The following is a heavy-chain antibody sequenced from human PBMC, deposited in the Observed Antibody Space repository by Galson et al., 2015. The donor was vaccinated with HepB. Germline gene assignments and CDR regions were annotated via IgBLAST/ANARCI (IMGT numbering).Heavy chain of an antibody. CDR3: ARVPIVVVTAAYFDL. J-gene: IGHJ2*01. V-gene: IGHV4-59*01. CDR2: IYYSGST. D-gene: IGHD2-21*02. Sequence: ETLSLTCTVSGGSISSYYWSWIRQPPGKGLEWIGYIYYSGSTNYNPSLKSRVTISVDTSKNQFSLKLSSVTAADTAVYYCARVPIVVVTAAYFDLWGRGTLVTVSS. CDR1: GGSISSYY.